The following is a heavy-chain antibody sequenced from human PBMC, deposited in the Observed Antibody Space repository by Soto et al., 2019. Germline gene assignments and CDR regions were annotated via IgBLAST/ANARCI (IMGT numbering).Heavy chain of an antibody. J-gene: IGHJ5*02. CDR2: ISSSSSYI. V-gene: IGHV3-21*04. D-gene: IGHD6-13*01. CDR3: ARGRSSSWYSFGVLKNPYNWFDP. CDR1: GFTFSSYS. Sequence: GGSLRLSCAASGFTFSSYSMNWVRQAPGKGLEWVSSISSSSSYIYYADSVKGRFTISRDNAKNSLYLQMNSLRAEDTAVYYCARGRSSSWYSFGVLKNPYNWFDPWGQGTLVTVSS.